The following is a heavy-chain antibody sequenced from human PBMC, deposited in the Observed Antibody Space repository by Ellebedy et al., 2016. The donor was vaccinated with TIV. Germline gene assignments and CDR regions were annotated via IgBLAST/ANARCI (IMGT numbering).Heavy chain of an antibody. J-gene: IGHJ3*02. D-gene: IGHD5-12*01. CDR1: GDSISSYY. V-gene: IGHV4-59*08. Sequence: SETLSLTCTVSGDSISSYYWSWIRQPPGKGLEWIGYTYNSGNTRNNPSLTSRVTISLLTSKNQFSLKFSSVTAADTAVYYCARGGYGGYDSVDAFDIWGQGTMVTVSS. CDR3: ARGGYGGYDSVDAFDI. CDR2: TYNSGNT.